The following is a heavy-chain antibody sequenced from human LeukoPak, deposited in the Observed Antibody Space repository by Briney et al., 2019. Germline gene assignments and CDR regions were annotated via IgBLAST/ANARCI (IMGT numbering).Heavy chain of an antibody. J-gene: IGHJ4*02. D-gene: IGHD3-9*01. V-gene: IGHV3-66*02. CDR1: GFTVSSNY. Sequence: GGSLRLSCTSSGFTVSSNYMTWVRQAPGKGLEWVSIIYSSGTTYYADSVKGRFTISRDNSKNTLYLQMNSLRTEDTAVYYCARTGYLKPIDSWGQGTLVTVSS. CDR3: ARTGYLKPIDS. CDR2: IYSSGTT.